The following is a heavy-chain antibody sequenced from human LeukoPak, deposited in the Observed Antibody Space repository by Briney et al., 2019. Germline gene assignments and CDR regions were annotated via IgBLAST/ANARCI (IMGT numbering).Heavy chain of an antibody. Sequence: SETLSLTCIVSGDSISNSNLYWGWIRQPPGKGLEWIGSIYYSGNTYYNASLKSRVSISVDTSKNQFSLRLTSVTAADTAVYYCARENRKDTTDYYYYYMDVWGKGTTVTVSS. CDR3: ARENRKDTTDYYYYYMDV. CDR1: GDSISNSNLY. V-gene: IGHV4-39*07. D-gene: IGHD2-15*01. J-gene: IGHJ6*03. CDR2: IYYSGNT.